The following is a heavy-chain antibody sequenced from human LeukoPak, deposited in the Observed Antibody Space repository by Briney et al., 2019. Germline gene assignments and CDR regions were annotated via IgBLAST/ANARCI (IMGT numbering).Heavy chain of an antibody. V-gene: IGHV3-23*01. J-gene: IGHJ4*02. D-gene: IGHD6-13*01. Sequence: GGSLRLSCAASGFTFSSYAMSWVRQAPGKGLEWVSAISSSPGSTYYADSVKGRFTISRDNSKNTLYLQMNSLRAEDTAVYYCASTVREQQLVPTSFDYWGQGTLVTVSS. CDR1: GFTFSSYA. CDR2: ISSSPGST. CDR3: ASTVREQQLVPTSFDY.